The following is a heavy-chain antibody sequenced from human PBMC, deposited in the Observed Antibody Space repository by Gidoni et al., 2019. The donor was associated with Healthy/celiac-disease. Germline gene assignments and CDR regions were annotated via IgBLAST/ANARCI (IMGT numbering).Heavy chain of an antibody. V-gene: IGHV3-15*01. CDR2: IKSKTDGGTT. Sequence: EVQLVESGGGLVKPGGSLRLSCAASGFTFSNAWMSWVRQAPGKGLEWVGRIKSKTDGGTTDYAAPVKGRFTISRDDSKNTLYLQMNSLKTEDTAVYYCTTGYVWGSYRKRGYFDYWGQGTLVTVSS. CDR3: TTGYVWGSYRKRGYFDY. J-gene: IGHJ4*02. CDR1: GFTFSNAW. D-gene: IGHD3-16*02.